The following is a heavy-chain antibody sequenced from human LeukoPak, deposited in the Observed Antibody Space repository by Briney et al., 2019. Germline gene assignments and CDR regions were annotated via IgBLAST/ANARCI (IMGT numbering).Heavy chain of an antibody. CDR2: ISSSSRYI. CDR1: GFTFTTYS. Sequence: GGSLRLSCAASGFTFTTYSLNWVRQAPGKGLEWVSSISSSSRYIYYADSVKGRFTISRDNSKNTLYLQMNSLRAEDTAVYYCAKDARRARIWGSYRYHYFDYWGQGTLVTVSS. CDR3: AKDARRARIWGSYRYHYFDY. J-gene: IGHJ4*02. D-gene: IGHD3-16*02. V-gene: IGHV3-21*01.